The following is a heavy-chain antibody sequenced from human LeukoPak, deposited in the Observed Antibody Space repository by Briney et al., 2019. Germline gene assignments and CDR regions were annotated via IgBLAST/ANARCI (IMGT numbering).Heavy chain of an antibody. CDR3: ARDSYYYGSGSYYSKPDY. J-gene: IGHJ4*02. V-gene: IGHV3-7*01. D-gene: IGHD3-10*01. CDR2: IKQDGSEK. CDR1: GFTFSLYW. Sequence: GGSLRLSCAASGFTFSLYWMTWVRQHPGRGLEWVANIKQDGSEKFYLDSVKGRFTISKDNAKNAVYLQMNGLRAEDTAVYYCARDSYYYGSGSYYSKPDYWGQGTLVTVSS.